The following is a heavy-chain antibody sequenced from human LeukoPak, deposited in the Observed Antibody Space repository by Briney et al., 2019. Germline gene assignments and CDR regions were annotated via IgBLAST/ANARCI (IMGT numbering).Heavy chain of an antibody. CDR3: ATSPQQSWKGAFDI. V-gene: IGHV1-24*01. CDR1: GYTLTELS. Sequence: ASVKVSCKVSGYTLTELSMHWVRQAPGKGLEWMGGFDPEDGETIYAQKFQGRVTMTEDTSTDTAYMELSSLRSEDTAVYYCATSPQQSWKGAFDIWGQGTMVTVSS. D-gene: IGHD1-1*01. J-gene: IGHJ3*02. CDR2: FDPEDGET.